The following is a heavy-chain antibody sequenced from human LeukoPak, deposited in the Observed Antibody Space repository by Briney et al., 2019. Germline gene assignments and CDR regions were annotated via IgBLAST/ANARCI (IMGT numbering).Heavy chain of an antibody. CDR2: ISYDGSNK. CDR1: GFTFSSYA. V-gene: IGHV3-30-3*01. D-gene: IGHD6-19*01. CDR3: ARDLYGSGDY. Sequence: PGRSLRLSCAASGFTFSSYAMHWVRQAPGKGLEWVAVISYDGSNKYYADSVKGRSTISRDNSKNTLYLQMNSLRAEDTAVYYCARDLYGSGDYWGQGTLVTVSS. J-gene: IGHJ4*02.